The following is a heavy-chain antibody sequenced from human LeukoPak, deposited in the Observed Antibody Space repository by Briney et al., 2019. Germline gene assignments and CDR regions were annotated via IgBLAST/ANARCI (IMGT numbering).Heavy chain of an antibody. CDR3: ARDQSVAVAGRGNFDL. CDR1: GGSISSGDYY. J-gene: IGHJ2*01. Sequence: SETLSLTCTVSGGSISSGDYYWSWIRQPPGKGLEWIGYIYYSGSTYYNPSLKSRVTISVDTSKNQFSLKLSSVTAADTAVYYCARDQSVAVAGRGNFDLWGRGTLVTVSS. CDR2: IYYSGST. D-gene: IGHD6-19*01. V-gene: IGHV4-30-4*08.